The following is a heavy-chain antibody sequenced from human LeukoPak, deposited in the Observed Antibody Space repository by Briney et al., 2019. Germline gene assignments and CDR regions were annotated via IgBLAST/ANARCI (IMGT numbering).Heavy chain of an antibody. CDR3: ASAERVDGGYVRWGY. D-gene: IGHD5-12*01. CDR1: GFTFSSYA. CDR2: ISYDGSNK. V-gene: IGHV3-30*04. J-gene: IGHJ4*02. Sequence: GRSLRLSCAASGFTFSSYAMHWVRQAPGKGLEWVAVISYDGSNKYYADSVKGRFTISRDNAKNTLYLQMNSLRAEDTAVYYCASAERVDGGYVRWGYWGQGTLVIVSS.